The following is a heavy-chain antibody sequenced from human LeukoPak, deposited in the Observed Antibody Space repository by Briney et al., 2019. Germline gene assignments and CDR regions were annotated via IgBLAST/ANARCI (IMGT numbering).Heavy chain of an antibody. D-gene: IGHD3-10*01. Sequence: TLSLTCAVSGGCISSGGYSWSWIRQPPGKGLEWIGYIYDSGSTYYNPSLKSRVTISVDRSKNQFSLKLSSVTAADTAVYYCARAGEYYYGSGSYQAGPFDYWGQGTLVTVSS. J-gene: IGHJ4*02. CDR3: ARAGEYYYGSGSYQAGPFDY. CDR1: GGCISSGGYS. V-gene: IGHV4-30-2*01. CDR2: IYDSGST.